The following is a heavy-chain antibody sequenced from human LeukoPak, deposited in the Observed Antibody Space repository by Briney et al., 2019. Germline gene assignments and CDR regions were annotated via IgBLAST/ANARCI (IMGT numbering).Heavy chain of an antibody. V-gene: IGHV3-21*01. Sequence: PGGSLRLSCAASGFTFSSYSMNWVRQAPGKGLEWVSSISSSSSYIYYADSVKGRFTISRDNAKNSLYLQMNSLRAEDTAVYYCARDPPCSGGSCYSGYWGQGTLVTVSS. CDR1: GFTFSSYS. J-gene: IGHJ4*02. D-gene: IGHD2-15*01. CDR2: ISSSSSYI. CDR3: ARDPPCSGGSCYSGY.